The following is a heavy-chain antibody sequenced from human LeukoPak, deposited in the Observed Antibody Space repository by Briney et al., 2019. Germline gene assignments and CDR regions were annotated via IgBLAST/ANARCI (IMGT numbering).Heavy chain of an antibody. CDR1: GFTVSSNY. J-gene: IGHJ4*02. Sequence: GGSLRLSCAASGFTVSSNYMSWVRQAPGKGLEWVSVIYSGGSTYYADSVKGRFTISRDNSKNTLYLQMNSLGAEDTAVYYCASAAMGAVDYWGQGTLVTVSS. D-gene: IGHD2-2*01. CDR3: ASAAMGAVDY. CDR2: IYSGGST. V-gene: IGHV3-53*01.